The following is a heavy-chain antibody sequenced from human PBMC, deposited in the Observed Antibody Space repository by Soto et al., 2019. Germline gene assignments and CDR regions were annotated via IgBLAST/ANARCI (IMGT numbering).Heavy chain of an antibody. CDR1: GGTFGNSA. CDR2: IIPMFPTP. V-gene: IGHV1-69*12. CDR3: ARDKDRQQLGGNYYYGIDV. Sequence: QVQLVQSGAEVKKPGSSVTVSCKASGGTFGNSAISWARQAPGQGLEWMGGIIPMFPTPDYAQKFQGRVTITADESTSTAYMELTSLRSEDTAVYYCARDKDRQQLGGNYYYGIDVWGQGTTVTVSS. J-gene: IGHJ6*02. D-gene: IGHD3-3*02.